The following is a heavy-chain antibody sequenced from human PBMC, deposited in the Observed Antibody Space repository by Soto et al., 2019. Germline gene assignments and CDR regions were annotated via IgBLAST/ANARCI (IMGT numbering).Heavy chain of an antibody. V-gene: IGHV4-34*01. J-gene: IGHJ4*02. CDR1: GGSFSGYY. CDR3: ARGVAVAGANFDY. CDR2: INHSGST. Sequence: SETLSLTCAVYGGSFSGYYLSWIRQPPGKGLEWIGEINHSGSTNYNPSLKSRVTISVDTSKNQFSLKLSSVTAADTAVYYCARGVAVAGANFDYWGQGTLVTVSS. D-gene: IGHD6-19*01.